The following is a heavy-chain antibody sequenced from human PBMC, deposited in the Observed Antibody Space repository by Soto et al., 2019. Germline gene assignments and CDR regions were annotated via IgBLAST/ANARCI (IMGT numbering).Heavy chain of an antibody. CDR2: ISSTGLYT. D-gene: IGHD3-22*01. J-gene: IGHJ5*02. Sequence: TGGSLRLSCAASGFSFTTYGMRWVRQAPGKGLEWVSDISSTGLYTYLADSVKGRFTISRDNSKNTLYLQMNSLRVDDTAVYFCTESWLFEKNWFDPWGQGTLVTVSS. CDR1: GFSFTTYG. CDR3: TESWLFEKNWFDP. V-gene: IGHV3-23*01.